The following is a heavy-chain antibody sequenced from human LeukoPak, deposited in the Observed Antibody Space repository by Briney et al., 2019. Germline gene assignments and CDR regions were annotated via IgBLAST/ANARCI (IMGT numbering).Heavy chain of an antibody. Sequence: SVKVSCKASGGTFSSYAISWVRQAPGQGLEWMGGIIPIFGTANYAQKFQGRVTITADKSTSTAYMEPSSLRSEDTAVYYCAGGRGYSGYDSIPTFYYYYMDVWGKGTTVTVSS. D-gene: IGHD5-12*01. V-gene: IGHV1-69*06. CDR3: AGGRGYSGYDSIPTFYYYYMDV. CDR1: GGTFSSYA. CDR2: IIPIFGTA. J-gene: IGHJ6*03.